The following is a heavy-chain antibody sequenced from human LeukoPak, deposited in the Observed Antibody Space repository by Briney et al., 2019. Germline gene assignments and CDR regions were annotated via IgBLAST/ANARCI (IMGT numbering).Heavy chain of an antibody. V-gene: IGHV1-46*01. CDR1: GYTFTSYY. CDR2: INPSGGST. Sequence: GASVKVSCKASGYTFTSYYMHWVRQAPGQGLEWMGIINPSGGSTSYAQKFQGRVTMTRDMSTSTVYMELSSLRSEDTAVYYCARASYSSSWYVRAYYYYYMDVWGKGTTVTVSS. D-gene: IGHD6-13*01. J-gene: IGHJ6*03. CDR3: ARASYSSSWYVRAYYYYYMDV.